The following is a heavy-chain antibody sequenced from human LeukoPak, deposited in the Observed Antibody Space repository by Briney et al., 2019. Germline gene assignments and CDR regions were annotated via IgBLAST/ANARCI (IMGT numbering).Heavy chain of an antibody. D-gene: IGHD3-22*01. CDR1: GVSFSGYY. CDR3: ARRYGKISGYYYNYYYMDV. Sequence: SETLSLTCAVYGVSFSGYYWSWIRQPPGKGLEWIGEINHSGSTNYNPSLKSRVTISVDTSKNQFSLKLNSLTAADTAVYYCARRYGKISGYYYNYYYMDVWGKGTTVTISS. CDR2: INHSGST. J-gene: IGHJ6*03. V-gene: IGHV4-34*01.